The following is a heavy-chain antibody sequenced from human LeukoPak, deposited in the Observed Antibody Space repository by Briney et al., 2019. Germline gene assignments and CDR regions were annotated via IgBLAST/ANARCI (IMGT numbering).Heavy chain of an antibody. CDR1: GDFISGYY. Sequence: SETLSLTCTVSGDFISGYYWSWIRQPPGKELEWIGYIHNSGTTNYNPSLKSRVTMSVNTSKNQFSLRLSSVTAADTAGYYCTRGTVTTYYFDCWGQGTLVTVSS. CDR3: TRGTVTTYYFDC. V-gene: IGHV4-59*01. CDR2: IHNSGTT. J-gene: IGHJ4*02. D-gene: IGHD4-17*01.